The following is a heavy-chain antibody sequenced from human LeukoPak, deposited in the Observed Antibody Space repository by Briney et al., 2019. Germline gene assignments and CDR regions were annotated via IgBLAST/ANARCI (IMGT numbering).Heavy chain of an antibody. CDR3: ARAVIEYYYDSSGYSNWFDP. V-gene: IGHV4-38-2*01. D-gene: IGHD3-22*01. Sequence: PSETLSLTCAVSGYSISSGYYWGWIRQPPGKGLEWIGSIYHSGSTYYNLSLKSRVTISVDTSKNQFSLKLSSVTTADTAVYYCARAVIEYYYDSSGYSNWFDPWGQGTLVTVSS. J-gene: IGHJ5*02. CDR2: IYHSGST. CDR1: GYSISSGYY.